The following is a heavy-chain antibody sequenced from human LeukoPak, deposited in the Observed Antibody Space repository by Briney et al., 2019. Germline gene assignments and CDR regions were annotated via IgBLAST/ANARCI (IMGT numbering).Heavy chain of an antibody. CDR2: LTGSSGST. CDR1: RFTFSTYA. V-gene: IGHV3-23*01. CDR3: AKGLDVVAIDVFDI. Sequence: GGSLRLSCAASRFTFSTYAMTWVRQAPGKGLEWVSVLTGSSGSTYYADSVKGRFTISRDNSKNTLYLQMNSLRVEDTAVYYCAKGLDVVAIDVFDIWGQGTMVTVSS. J-gene: IGHJ3*02. D-gene: IGHD2-15*01.